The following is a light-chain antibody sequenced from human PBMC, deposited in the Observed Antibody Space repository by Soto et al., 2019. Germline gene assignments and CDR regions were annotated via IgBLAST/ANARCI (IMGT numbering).Light chain of an antibody. J-gene: IGKJ1*01. CDR2: GAS. V-gene: IGKV3-20*01. Sequence: EIVLTQSPGTLSLSPGERATLSCRASQSVSSSFLAWYQQKPGQAPRLLIYGASSRATRIPDRFSGSGSGTDFTLTISRLEPEDFAVYYCQQYGSSPRKTFGQGTKVDIK. CDR3: QQYGSSPRKT. CDR1: QSVSSSF.